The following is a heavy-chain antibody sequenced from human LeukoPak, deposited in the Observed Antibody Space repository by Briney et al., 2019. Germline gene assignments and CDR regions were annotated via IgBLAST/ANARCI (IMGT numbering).Heavy chain of an antibody. CDR2: ISTYNGRT. V-gene: IGHV1-18*01. CDR3: GRAGSSSWTTTFDT. CDR1: DYVFTSYG. J-gene: IGHJ5*02. Sequence: ASVRVSCKTSDYVFTSYGVSWVRQAPGQGLEWIGWISTYNGRTKYAQKFQGRVTVTSDTPSTTAYLALKKLRHDDTAFYYCGRAGSSSWTTTFDTWGQGTLVTVSS. D-gene: IGHD2-2*01.